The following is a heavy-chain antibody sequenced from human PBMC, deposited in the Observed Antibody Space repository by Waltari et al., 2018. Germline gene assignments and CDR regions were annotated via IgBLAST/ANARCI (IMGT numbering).Heavy chain of an antibody. J-gene: IGHJ4*01. CDR2: ATSGSA. V-gene: IGHV4-39*07. D-gene: IGHD6-19*01. CDR3: VRVKGGYSSGWFFHYIDF. Sequence: QLQLQESGRGLVKPSETLSLTCTVSGAPINRGSDYWGWVRQSPGRGLEWITSATSGSAHYNPSLRSRITTSLDTSKNRFSLNVTSVTAADSAFYYCVRVKGGYSSGWFFHYIDFWGHGALVTVSS. CDR1: GAPINRGSDY.